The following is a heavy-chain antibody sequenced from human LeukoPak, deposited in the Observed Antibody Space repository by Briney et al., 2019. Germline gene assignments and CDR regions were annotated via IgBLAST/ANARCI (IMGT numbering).Heavy chain of an antibody. CDR1: GFTVSSNY. D-gene: IGHD3-10*01. Sequence: GGSLRLSCAASGFTVSSNYMSWVRQAPGKGLEWVSVIYSGGSTYYADSVKGRFTISRHNSENTLYLQMNSLRAEDTAVYYCARVRGALPYYYGMDVWGQGTTVTVSS. J-gene: IGHJ6*02. CDR3: ARVRGALPYYYGMDV. CDR2: IYSGGST. V-gene: IGHV3-53*04.